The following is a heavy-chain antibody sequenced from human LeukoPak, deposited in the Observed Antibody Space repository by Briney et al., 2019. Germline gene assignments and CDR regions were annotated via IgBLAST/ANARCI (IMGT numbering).Heavy chain of an antibody. V-gene: IGHV3-48*03. J-gene: IGHJ6*04. CDR3: ATTSFPGGYYYYGMDV. D-gene: IGHD2/OR15-2a*01. CDR1: GFTFSSYE. CDR2: ISSSGSTI. Sequence: GALRLSCAASGFTFSSYEMNWVRQAPGKGLEWVSYISSSGSTIYYADSVKGRFTISRDNAKNSLYLQMNSLRAEDTAVYYCATTSFPGGYYYYGMDVWGKGTTVTVSS.